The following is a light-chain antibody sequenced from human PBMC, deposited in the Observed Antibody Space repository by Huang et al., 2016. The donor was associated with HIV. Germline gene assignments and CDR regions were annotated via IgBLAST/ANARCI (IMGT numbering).Light chain of an antibody. CDR1: QGVSSS. CDR3: QQRRNWPPYT. CDR2: AAS. J-gene: IGKJ2*01. V-gene: IGKV3-11*01. Sequence: EVVLTQSPATLSLSPGERATLSCRASQGVSSSFAGYQQKPGQAPRLLIYAASVRATGIPARCSGSASGTDFTLTISSLEPEDFAVYYCQQRRNWPPYTFGQGTKLEIK.